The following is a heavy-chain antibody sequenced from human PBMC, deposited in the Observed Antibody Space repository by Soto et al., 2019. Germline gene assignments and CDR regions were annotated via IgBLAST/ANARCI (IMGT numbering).Heavy chain of an antibody. CDR2: MSYDGSKK. J-gene: IGHJ6*03. Sequence: QVQLVESGGGVVQPGRSLRLSCVCSGFSCSSYDMNWVRQAPGTGLEWVALMSYDGSKKYYGDSVRGRVTISRDNSKNTLYLQMEHLRPEDTAIYYCAKDLKPGSRWSLGGVEHCMDVWGRGTTVSVSS. CDR1: GFSCSSYD. V-gene: IGHV3-30*18. D-gene: IGHD3-16*01. CDR3: AKDLKPGSRWSLGGVEHCMDV.